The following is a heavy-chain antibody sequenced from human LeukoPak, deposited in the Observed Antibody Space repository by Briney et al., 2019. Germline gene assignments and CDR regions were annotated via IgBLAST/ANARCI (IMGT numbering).Heavy chain of an antibody. D-gene: IGHD3-22*01. CDR1: GITLSNYG. Sequence: PGGSLRLSCAVSGITLSNYGMSWVRQAPGKGLEWVAGMSDSGGRTNYADSVKGRFTISRDNPKNTLYLQMNSLGAEDTAVYFCAKRGVVIRVILVGFHKEAYYFDSWGQGALVTVSS. V-gene: IGHV3-23*01. CDR3: AKRGVVIRVILVGFHKEAYYFDS. J-gene: IGHJ4*02. CDR2: MSDSGGRT.